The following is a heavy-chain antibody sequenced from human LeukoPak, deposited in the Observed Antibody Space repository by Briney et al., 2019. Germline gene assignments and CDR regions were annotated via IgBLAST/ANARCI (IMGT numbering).Heavy chain of an antibody. Sequence: SQTLSLTCSVSGGSIRSGDFYWRWIRQTAGKGLEWLGRIYASGSPSYNPSLKGRLSMSVDPSRNHFSLQLTSVTAADTAVYFCARAGYYDSSRNWFDTWGQGTLVTVSS. V-gene: IGHV4-61*02. D-gene: IGHD3-22*01. J-gene: IGHJ5*02. CDR2: IYASGSP. CDR1: GGSIRSGDFY. CDR3: ARAGYYDSSRNWFDT.